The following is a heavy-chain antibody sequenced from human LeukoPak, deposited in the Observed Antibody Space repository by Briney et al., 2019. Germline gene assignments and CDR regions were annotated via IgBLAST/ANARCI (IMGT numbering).Heavy chain of an antibody. Sequence: GGSLRLSCAASGFTFSRYTMNWVRQAPGKGLEWISSIRNSTSHIFYADSVKGRFSVSRDNAQNLLSLHMNSLRAEDTAIYYCARVQSSIVMSPIPTFDYWGQGNLVTVSS. J-gene: IGHJ4*02. V-gene: IGHV3-21*06. CDR1: GFTFSRYT. CDR3: ARVQSSIVMSPIPTFDY. CDR2: IRNSTSHI. D-gene: IGHD2-21*01.